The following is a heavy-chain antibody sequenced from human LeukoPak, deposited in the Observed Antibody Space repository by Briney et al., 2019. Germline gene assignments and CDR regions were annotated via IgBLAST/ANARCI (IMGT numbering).Heavy chain of an antibody. CDR2: ISGSGDYT. V-gene: IGHV3-23*01. J-gene: IGHJ4*02. CDR3: AKSRSMVRGVIITKPLDY. D-gene: IGHD3-10*01. Sequence: GGSLRLSCAASGFTFSSHGMSWVRQAPGKGLEWVSTISGSGDYTYYADSVKGRFTISRDNSKNTLYLQMNSLRAEDTAVYYCAKSRSMVRGVIITKPLDYWGQGTLVTVSS. CDR1: GFTFSSHG.